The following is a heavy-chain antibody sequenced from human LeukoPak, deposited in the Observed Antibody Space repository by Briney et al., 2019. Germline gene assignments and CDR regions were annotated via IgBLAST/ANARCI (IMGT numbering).Heavy chain of an antibody. V-gene: IGHV3-23*01. CDR3: ARDGGGFGLDP. J-gene: IGHJ5*02. CDR2: LTGSGGTT. CDR1: GFTFSNSA. D-gene: IGHD3-10*01. Sequence: PGGSLRLSRVASGFTFSNSAMSWVRQAPGRGLEWVSSLTGSGGTTYYADSVKGRFTISRDNSESTLYLQMNSLGADDTAVYYCARDGGGFGLDPWGQGTLVTVSS.